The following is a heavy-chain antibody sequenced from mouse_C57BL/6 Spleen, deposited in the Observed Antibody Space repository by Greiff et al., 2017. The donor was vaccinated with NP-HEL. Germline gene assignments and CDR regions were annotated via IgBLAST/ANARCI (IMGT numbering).Heavy chain of an antibody. CDR2: IDPETGGT. CDR1: GYTFTDYE. CDR3: TSLLTAGLAY. V-gene: IGHV1-15*01. Sequence: QVQLQQSGAELVRPGASVTLSCKASGYTFTDYEMHWVKQTPVHGLEWIGAIDPETGGTAYNQKFKGKAILTADKSSSTAYMELRSLTSEDSAVYYCTSLLTAGLAYWGQGTLVTVSA. D-gene: IGHD4-1*01. J-gene: IGHJ3*01.